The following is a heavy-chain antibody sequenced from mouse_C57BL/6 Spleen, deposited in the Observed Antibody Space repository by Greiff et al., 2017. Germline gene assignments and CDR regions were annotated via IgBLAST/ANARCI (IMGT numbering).Heavy chain of an antibody. CDR1: GYSFTSYY. CDR2: IYPGSGNT. CDR3: ARSNYGSSYGYFDV. D-gene: IGHD1-1*01. V-gene: IGHV1-66*01. J-gene: IGHJ1*03. Sequence: VQGVESGPELVKPGASVKISCKASGYSFTSYYIHWVKQRPGQGLEWIGWIYPGSGNTKYNEKFKGKATLTADTSSSTAYMQLSSLTSEDSAVYYCARSNYGSSYGYFDVWGTGTTVTVSS.